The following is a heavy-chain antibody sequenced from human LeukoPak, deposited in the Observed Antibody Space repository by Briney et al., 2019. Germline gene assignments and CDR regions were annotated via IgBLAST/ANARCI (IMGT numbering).Heavy chain of an antibody. V-gene: IGHV4-4*07. CDR3: ARNRWAFGGVIAPFDY. D-gene: IGHD3-16*02. CDR1: GGSISSYY. CDR2: IYTSGST. J-gene: IGHJ4*02. Sequence: PETLSLTCTDSGGSISSYYWSWIRQPAGKGLEWIGRIYTSGSTNYNPFLKSRVTMSVDTSKNQFSLKLSSVTAADTAVYYCARNRWAFGGVIAPFDYWGQGTLVTVSS.